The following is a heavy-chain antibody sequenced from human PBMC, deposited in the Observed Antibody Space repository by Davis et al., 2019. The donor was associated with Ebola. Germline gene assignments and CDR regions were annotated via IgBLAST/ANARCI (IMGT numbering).Heavy chain of an antibody. D-gene: IGHD5-12*01. J-gene: IGHJ4*02. CDR1: GFTFSRYS. V-gene: IGHV3-48*02. Sequence: GESLKISCAASGFTFSRYSMNWVRQAPGKGLEWVSYISSSSSTLYYADSVKGRFTISRDNAKNSLYLQMNSLRDDDTAVYYCARAVVDIVATPYFDYWGQGTLVTVSS. CDR2: ISSSSSTL. CDR3: ARAVVDIVATPYFDY.